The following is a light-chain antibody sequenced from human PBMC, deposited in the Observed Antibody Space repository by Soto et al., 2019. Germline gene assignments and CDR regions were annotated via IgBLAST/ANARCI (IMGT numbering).Light chain of an antibody. CDR2: EVT. CDR1: SSDVGGYNY. J-gene: IGLJ2*01. CDR3: NSYTSSSTLVV. V-gene: IGLV2-14*01. Sequence: QSVLTQPASVSGSPGQSITISCTGTSSDVGGYNYVSWYQQHPGKAPKFLIYEVTHRPSGVSNRFSGSKSGNTASLTISGLQAEDEADYYCNSYTSSSTLVVFGGGTKLTVL.